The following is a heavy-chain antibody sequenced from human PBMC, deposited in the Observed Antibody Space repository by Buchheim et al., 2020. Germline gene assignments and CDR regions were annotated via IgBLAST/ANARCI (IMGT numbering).Heavy chain of an antibody. CDR2: IHHTGST. CDR3: ARPCRSGYWPFDS. V-gene: IGHV4-4*02. Sequence: QVQLQESGPGLAKPSGTLSLTCAVSGVSISSTSYWSWVRQPPGKGLEWIGEIHHTGSTNYNPSLQRRSTISIDKSKNHYALKVTSVTAADTAVYYCARPCRSGYWPFDSWGQGTL. CDR1: GVSISSTSY. J-gene: IGHJ4*02. D-gene: IGHD3-3*01.